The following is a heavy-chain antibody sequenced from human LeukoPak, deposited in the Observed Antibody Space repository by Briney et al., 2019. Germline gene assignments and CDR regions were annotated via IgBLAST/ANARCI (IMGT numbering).Heavy chain of an antibody. CDR1: GFTFSSYW. D-gene: IGHD3-10*01. CDR2: IKQDGSEK. Sequence: GGSLRLSCAASGFTFSSYWMHWVRQAPGKGLEWVANIKQDGSEKYYVDSVKGRFTISRDNAKNSLYLQMNSLRAEDTAVYYCARSITMVRGVRPNWFDPWGQGTLVTVSS. J-gene: IGHJ5*02. CDR3: ARSITMVRGVRPNWFDP. V-gene: IGHV3-7*01.